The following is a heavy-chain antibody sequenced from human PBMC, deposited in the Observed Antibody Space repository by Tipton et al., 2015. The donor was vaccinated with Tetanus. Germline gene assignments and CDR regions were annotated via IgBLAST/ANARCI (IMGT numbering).Heavy chain of an antibody. CDR1: GGSISSYY. V-gene: IGHV4-59*01. Sequence: TLSLTCTVSGGSISSYYWSWIRQPPGKGLEWIGYIYYSGSTNYNPSLKSRVTISVDTSKNQFSLKLSSVTAADAAVYYCASHYGSGSDDAFDIWGQGTMVPVSS. J-gene: IGHJ3*02. CDR3: ASHYGSGSDDAFDI. CDR2: IYYSGST. D-gene: IGHD3-10*01.